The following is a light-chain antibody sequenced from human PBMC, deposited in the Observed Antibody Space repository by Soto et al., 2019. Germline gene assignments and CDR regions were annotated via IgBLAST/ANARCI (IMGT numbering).Light chain of an antibody. V-gene: IGKV3-20*01. CDR1: QSVSTNN. Sequence: IVLTQSPGTLSSSPGERATLSCRASQSVSTNNLAWYQQRPGQAPRLLIYGASRRATGIPDRFSGSGSGTDFTLTINRLDPEDLAVNYCQQYDNSVCTFGQGTKVEIK. J-gene: IGKJ1*01. CDR2: GAS. CDR3: QQYDNSVCT.